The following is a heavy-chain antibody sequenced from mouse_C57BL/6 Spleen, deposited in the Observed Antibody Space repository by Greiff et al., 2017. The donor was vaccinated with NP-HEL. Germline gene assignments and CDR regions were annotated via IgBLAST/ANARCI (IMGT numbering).Heavy chain of an antibody. V-gene: IGHV1-53*01. D-gene: IGHD1-1*01. Sequence: QVQLQQPGTELVKPGASVKLSCKASGYTFTSYWMHWVKQRPGQGLEWIGNINPSNGGTNYNEKFKSKATLTVDKSSSTAYMQLSSLTSEASAVYYVARPPPYGSSSYYAMDYWGQGTSVTVSS. CDR1: GYTFTSYW. J-gene: IGHJ4*01. CDR3: ARPPPYGSSSYYAMDY. CDR2: INPSNGGT.